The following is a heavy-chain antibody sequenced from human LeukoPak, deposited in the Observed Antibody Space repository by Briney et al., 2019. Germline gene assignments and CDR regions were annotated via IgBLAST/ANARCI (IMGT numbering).Heavy chain of an antibody. CDR3: ARVVQLTADYFDY. Sequence: ASETLSLTCTVSGGSISSYYWGWIHQPPGKGLEWIGSIYYSGSTYYNPSLKSRVTISVDTSKNQFSLKLSSVTAADTAVYYCARVVQLTADYFDYWGQGTLVTVSS. J-gene: IGHJ4*02. CDR1: GGSISSYY. CDR2: IYYSGST. D-gene: IGHD1-1*01. V-gene: IGHV4-39*07.